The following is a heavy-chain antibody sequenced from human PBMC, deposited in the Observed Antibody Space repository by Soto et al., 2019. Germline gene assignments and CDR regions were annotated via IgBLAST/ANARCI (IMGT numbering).Heavy chain of an antibody. CDR2: VYYTGST. D-gene: IGHD2-21*02. V-gene: IGHV4-30-4*01. J-gene: IGHJ5*02. CDR3: VRTARQGAVAPHWFDR. Sequence: SETLSLTCTVSGASIRSTDYYWSWIRQAPGKGLEWIGYVYYTGSTYYNPSLMSRLTISVDTSKNQFSLKLTSVTAAETAVYYCVRTARQGAVAPHWFDRWGQGTQVTVLL. CDR1: GASIRSTDYY.